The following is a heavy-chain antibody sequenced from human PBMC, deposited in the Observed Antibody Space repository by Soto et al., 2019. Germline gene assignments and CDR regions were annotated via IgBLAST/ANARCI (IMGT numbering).Heavy chain of an antibody. Sequence: ASLSVSCKASGATFISYGISCVRQASGQELEWMGWMNHNNGSTGYTQKLQGRVTMTRHTSLSTAYMELSSLRSEDTAVYYCAIGSRRQAAIFGYYYFMDVWGKGTSVTVSS. J-gene: IGHJ6*03. V-gene: IGHV1-8*02. CDR3: AIGSRRQAAIFGYYYFMDV. CDR2: MNHNNGST. CDR1: GATFISYG. D-gene: IGHD2-2*01.